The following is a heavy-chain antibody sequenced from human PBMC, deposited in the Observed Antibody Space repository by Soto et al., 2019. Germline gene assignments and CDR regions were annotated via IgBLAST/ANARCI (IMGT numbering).Heavy chain of an antibody. J-gene: IGHJ4*02. CDR1: GFSLSTTRVA. CDR3: XXXXXXXXXXXXXY. CDR2: IYWDDDK. Sequence: QITLKESGPTLVKPTQTLTLTCTFSGFSLSTTRVAVGWIRQPPGKALEWLALIYWDDDKRYSPFLKRRLTXXXXXXXXXXXXXXXXXXXXXXXXXXXXXXXXXXXXXXXXYWGQGTLVTVSS. V-gene: IGHV2-5*02.